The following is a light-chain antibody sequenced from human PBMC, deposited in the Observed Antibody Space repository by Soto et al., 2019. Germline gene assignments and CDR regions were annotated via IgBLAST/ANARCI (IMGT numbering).Light chain of an antibody. CDR1: RSVSDTL. CDR2: GTS. Sequence: EIVLTQSPGTLSLSPGERATLSCRADRSVSDTLLTWFQQKPGQAPRLLIFGTSNRAPGIPDRFSGSGSGTDFTLTISRLEPDDFAVYYCQHYGDSSWTFGPGTKVEI. V-gene: IGKV3-20*01. J-gene: IGKJ1*01. CDR3: QHYGDSSWT.